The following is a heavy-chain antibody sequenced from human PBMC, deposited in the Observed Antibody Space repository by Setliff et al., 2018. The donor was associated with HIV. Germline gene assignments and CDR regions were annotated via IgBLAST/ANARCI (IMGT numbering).Heavy chain of an antibody. CDR2: INDSGST. Sequence: SETLSLTCAVYGGSFSGYYWSWIRQPPGKGLEWIGEINDSGSTNNNPSLKSRVAMSVDTSKNQFSLKLSSVTAADTAVYYCARDLRGDSVPATAAKSFDIWGRGTLVTVS. D-gene: IGHD2-21*02. CDR1: GGSFSGYY. V-gene: IGHV4-34*01. CDR3: ARDLRGDSVPATAAKSFDI. J-gene: IGHJ3*02.